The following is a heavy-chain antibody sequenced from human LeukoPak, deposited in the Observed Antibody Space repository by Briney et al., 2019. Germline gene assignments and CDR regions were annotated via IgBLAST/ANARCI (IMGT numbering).Heavy chain of an antibody. CDR1: GFTFSNYW. V-gene: IGHV3-74*01. J-gene: IGHJ4*02. CDR2: INSDGSRT. Sequence: PGGSLRLSCAASGFTFSNYWMHWVRQAPGKGLVWVSRINSDGSRTSYAASVKGRFTISRDNAKNSLYLQMNSLRAEDTAVYYCARDSSGDYHESPDYWGQGTLVTVSS. D-gene: IGHD4-17*01. CDR3: ARDSSGDYHESPDY.